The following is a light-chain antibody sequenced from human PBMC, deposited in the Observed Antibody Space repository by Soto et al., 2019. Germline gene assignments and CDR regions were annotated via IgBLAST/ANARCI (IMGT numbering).Light chain of an antibody. J-gene: IGKJ5*01. CDR1: QSVLYSSNNKNY. CDR3: QQYYNTPIT. Sequence: DIVMTQSPDSLAVSLGERATINCKPRQSVLYSSNNKNYLAWYQQKPGQPPKLLIYWASTRASGVPDRFSGSGSGTDFTLTISSLQAEDVAVYYCQQYYNTPITFGQGTRLEIK. CDR2: WAS. V-gene: IGKV4-1*01.